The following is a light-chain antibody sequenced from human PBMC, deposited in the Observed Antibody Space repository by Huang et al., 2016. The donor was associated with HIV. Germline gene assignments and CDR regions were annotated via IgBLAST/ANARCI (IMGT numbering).Light chain of an antibody. CDR3: QQYYSSPPT. V-gene: IGKV4-1*01. CDR1: QSVFYSTNNNNY. J-gene: IGKJ4*01. Sequence: DIVMTQSPDSLPVSLGARATINCKSSQSVFYSTNNNNYLDWYQQKPGQPPKVLINWAATRESGVPDRFRGSGSGTDVTLTISSLQAEDVAVYYCQQYYSSPPTFGGGTKVEIK. CDR2: WAA.